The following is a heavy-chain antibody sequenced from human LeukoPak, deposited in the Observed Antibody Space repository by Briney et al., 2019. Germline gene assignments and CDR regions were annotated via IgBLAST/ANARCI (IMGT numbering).Heavy chain of an antibody. V-gene: IGHV3-23*01. CDR3: AKGGYIGYNGLFDI. CDR1: GFTFSSYI. D-gene: IGHD5-12*01. J-gene: IGHJ3*02. CDR2: ISGRGTST. Sequence: GGSQRLSCEASGFTFSSYIMSWVRQAPGKGLQWVSAISGRGTSTYYAESVMGRFTISSDDYSNMLYLQMNSLRAEDTATYYCAKGGYIGYNGLFDIWGQGTTVTVSS.